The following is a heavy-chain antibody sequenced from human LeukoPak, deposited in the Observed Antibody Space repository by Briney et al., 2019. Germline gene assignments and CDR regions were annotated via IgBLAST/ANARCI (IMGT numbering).Heavy chain of an antibody. CDR1: GFTFSSYW. Sequence: GGSLRLSCGASGFTFSSYWMSWVRQAPGKGLEWVANIKQDGREKYYVDSVKGRFTISRDNAKNSLYLQMNSLRAEDTAVYYCTTVRSYWTWGSWGQGIMVTVSS. CDR2: IKQDGREK. V-gene: IGHV3-7*01. J-gene: IGHJ5*02. D-gene: IGHD1-26*01. CDR3: TTVRSYWTWGS.